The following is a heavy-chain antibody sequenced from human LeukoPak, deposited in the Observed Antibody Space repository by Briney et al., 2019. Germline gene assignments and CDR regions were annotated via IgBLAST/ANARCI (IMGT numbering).Heavy chain of an antibody. CDR1: GFTFRKAW. J-gene: IGHJ4*02. CDR2: IKSNADGGTT. Sequence: GGSLRLSCAASGFTFRKAWMSWVRQAPGKGLEWVGRIKSNADGGTTDYAAPVKGRFTISRDDSKNTLYLQMNSLKTEDTAVYYCKADSYGYGYWGQGTLVTVSS. V-gene: IGHV3-15*01. D-gene: IGHD5-18*01. CDR3: KADSYGYGY.